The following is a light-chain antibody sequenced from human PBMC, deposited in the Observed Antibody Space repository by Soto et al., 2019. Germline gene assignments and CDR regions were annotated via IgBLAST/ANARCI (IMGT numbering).Light chain of an antibody. CDR1: ESVSSN. V-gene: IGKV3-20*01. CDR2: GAS. J-gene: IGKJ1*01. CDR3: QQYGSPGT. Sequence: IVMTQSASTVSVSPVEIATLSFRASESVSSNLAWYQQKPGQAPRLLIYGASSRATGIQDRFSGSGSGTDFTLTISRLEPEDFAVYYCQQYGSPGTFGQGTKVDIK.